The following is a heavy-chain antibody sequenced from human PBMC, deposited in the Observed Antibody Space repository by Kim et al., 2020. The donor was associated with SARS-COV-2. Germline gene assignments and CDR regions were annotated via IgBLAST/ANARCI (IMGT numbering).Heavy chain of an antibody. J-gene: IGHJ5*02. V-gene: IGHV6-1*01. CDR3: ARGPGGSFDP. CDR2: YN. Sequence: YNDYASSVKSRITITPDTSKNQFSLQLNSVTPEDTAVYYCARGPGGSFDPWGQGTLVIVSS. D-gene: IGHD3-16*01.